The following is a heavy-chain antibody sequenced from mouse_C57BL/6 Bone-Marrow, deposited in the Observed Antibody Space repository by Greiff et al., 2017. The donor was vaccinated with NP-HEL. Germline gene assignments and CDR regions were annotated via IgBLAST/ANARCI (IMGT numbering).Heavy chain of an antibody. V-gene: IGHV1-19*01. CDR1: GYTFTDYY. D-gene: IGHD1-1*01. J-gene: IGHJ3*01. CDR2: INPYNGGT. Sequence: VQLQQSGPVLVKPGASVKMSCKASGYTFTDYYMNWVKQSHGKSLEWIGVINPYNGGTSYNQKFKGKATLTVDKSSSTAYMELNSLTSEDSAVYYCARRYGSSFGGFAYWGQGTLVTVSA. CDR3: ARRYGSSFGGFAY.